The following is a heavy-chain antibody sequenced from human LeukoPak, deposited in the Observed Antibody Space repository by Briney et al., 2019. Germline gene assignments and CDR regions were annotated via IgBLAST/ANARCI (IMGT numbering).Heavy chain of an antibody. D-gene: IGHD6-13*01. V-gene: IGHV3-9*01. Sequence: GGSLRLSCAASGFTFDDYAMHWVRQAPGKGLEWVSGISWNSGSIGYADSVKGRFTISRDNAKNSLYLQMNSLRAEDTALYYCAKGGGSSWGPFDYWGQGNLVTVSS. CDR1: GFTFDDYA. CDR3: AKGGGSSWGPFDY. CDR2: ISWNSGSI. J-gene: IGHJ4*02.